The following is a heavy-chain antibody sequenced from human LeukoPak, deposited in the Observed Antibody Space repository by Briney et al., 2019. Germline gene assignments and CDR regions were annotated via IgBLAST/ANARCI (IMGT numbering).Heavy chain of an antibody. CDR1: GVSISNSSYY. Sequence: PSETLSLTCIVSGVSISNSSYYWGWIRQPPGKGLEWIGSIYYSGSAYYNPSLKSRFTISVDTSKNQFSLKLTSVTAADTAVYYCARHWVVTPNYWGQGTLVTVSS. CDR2: IYYSGSA. V-gene: IGHV4-39*01. D-gene: IGHD4-23*01. J-gene: IGHJ4*02. CDR3: ARHWVVTPNY.